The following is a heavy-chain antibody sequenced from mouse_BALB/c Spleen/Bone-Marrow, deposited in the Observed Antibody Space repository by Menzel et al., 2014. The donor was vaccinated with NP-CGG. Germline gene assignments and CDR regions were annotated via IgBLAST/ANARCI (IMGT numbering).Heavy chain of an antibody. J-gene: IGHJ4*01. CDR1: GYTFTDYI. Sequence: QVQLKESGPELVKPGASVKMSCKASGYTFTDYIINWAKQRTGQGLEWIGEIYPGSGSIYYNEKFKGKATLTADKSSNTAYMQFSSLTSEDSAVYFCARSPNWDPYYAMDYWGQGTSVTVSS. D-gene: IGHD4-1*01. V-gene: IGHV1-77*01. CDR2: IYPGSGSI. CDR3: ARSPNWDPYYAMDY.